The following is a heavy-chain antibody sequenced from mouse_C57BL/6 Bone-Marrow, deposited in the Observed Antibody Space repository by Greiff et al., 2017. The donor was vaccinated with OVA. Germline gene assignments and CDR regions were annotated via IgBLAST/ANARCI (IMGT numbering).Heavy chain of an antibody. V-gene: IGHV5-9-1*02. J-gene: IGHJ2*01. D-gene: IGHD2-5*01. Sequence: EVKLVESGEGLVKPGGSLKLSCAASGFTFSSYAMSWVRQTPEKRLEWVAYISSGGDYIYYADTVKGRFTISRDNARNTLYLQMSSLKSEDTAMYYCTRDYYSNFYFDYWGQGTTLTVSS. CDR3: TRDYYSNFYFDY. CDR1: GFTFSSYA. CDR2: ISSGGDYI.